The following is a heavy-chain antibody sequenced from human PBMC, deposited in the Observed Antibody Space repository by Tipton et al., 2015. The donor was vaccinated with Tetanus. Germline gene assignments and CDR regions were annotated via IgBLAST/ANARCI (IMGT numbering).Heavy chain of an antibody. Sequence: QSGPEVKQPGESLKISCKGSGYMFSSHWIGWVRQVPGKGLEWLGTIYPGDSYSTYSPSFEGQVTISVDRSIDTAYLQWSSLKASDTAIYYCARPLTSVAFGGFAFDVWGQGTLATVSS. D-gene: IGHD3-16*01. CDR1: GYMFSSHW. J-gene: IGHJ3*01. V-gene: IGHV5-51*01. CDR3: ARPLTSVAFGGFAFDV. CDR2: IYPGDSYS.